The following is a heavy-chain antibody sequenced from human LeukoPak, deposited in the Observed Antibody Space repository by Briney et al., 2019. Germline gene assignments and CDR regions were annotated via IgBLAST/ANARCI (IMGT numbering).Heavy chain of an antibody. Sequence: GGSLRLSCAASGFTFSSYEMNWVRQAPGKGLEWVSYISSSGSTIYYADSVKGRFTISRDDTKNSLYLQMDNLRAEDTAVYFCARDYGNYGEQYFDYWGQGTLVTVSS. J-gene: IGHJ4*02. V-gene: IGHV3-48*03. CDR2: ISSSGSTI. D-gene: IGHD4-17*01. CDR3: ARDYGNYGEQYFDY. CDR1: GFTFSSYE.